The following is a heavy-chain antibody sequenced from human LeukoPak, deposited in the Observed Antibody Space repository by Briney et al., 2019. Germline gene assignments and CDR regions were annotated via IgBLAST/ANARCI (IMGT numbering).Heavy chain of an antibody. CDR1: GFTFSSYG. Sequence: GRSLRLSCAASGFTFSSYGMHWVRQAPGKGLEWVSCLTSGNTMYYADSVKGRFTISRDNAKNSLFLQMISLRDEDTAVYYCARYEVGAFDIWGQGTMVTVSS. J-gene: IGHJ3*02. CDR3: ARYEVGAFDI. D-gene: IGHD1-26*01. CDR2: LTSGNTM. V-gene: IGHV3-48*02.